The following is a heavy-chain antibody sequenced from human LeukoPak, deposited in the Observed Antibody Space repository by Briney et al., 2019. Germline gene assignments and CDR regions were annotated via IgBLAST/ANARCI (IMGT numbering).Heavy chain of an antibody. V-gene: IGHV4-4*07. CDR1: GASISSYY. Sequence: SETLSLTCTVSGASISSYYWGWIQQAAGKGPEWIGSIYTTGITNFNPSLRSRVMMSVDKSKNQFSLKLTSVTAADTAVYYCARDSPYDSLTDYYPAHFDFWGQGILVTVSS. D-gene: IGHD3-9*01. J-gene: IGHJ4*02. CDR2: IYTTGIT. CDR3: ARDSPYDSLTDYYPAHFDF.